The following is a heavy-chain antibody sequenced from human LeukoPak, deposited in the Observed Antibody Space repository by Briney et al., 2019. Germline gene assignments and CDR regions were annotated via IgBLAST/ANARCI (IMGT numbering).Heavy chain of an antibody. V-gene: IGHV4-39*01. Sequence: SETLSLTCTVSGGSISSSSYYWGWIRQPPRKGLEWIGSIYYSGSTYYNPSLKSRVTISVDTSKNQFSLKLSSVTAADTAVYYCASYCGGDCYTPADYWGQGALVTVSS. CDR2: IYYSGST. CDR3: ASYCGGDCYTPADY. J-gene: IGHJ4*02. CDR1: GGSISSSSYY. D-gene: IGHD2-21*01.